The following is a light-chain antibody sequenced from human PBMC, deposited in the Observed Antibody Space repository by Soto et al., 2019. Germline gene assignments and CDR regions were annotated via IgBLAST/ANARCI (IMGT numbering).Light chain of an antibody. CDR3: CSYAGRYTYV. CDR2: DVS. V-gene: IGLV2-11*01. J-gene: IGLJ1*01. CDR1: SSDVGHYNS. Sequence: QSVLTQPRSVSGSPGQSVTISCTGTSSDVGHYNSVSWYQQHPGKAPKLMIYDVSKRPSGVPDRFSGSKSGNTASLTISGLQAEDEADYYCCSYAGRYTYVFGAGTKLTVL.